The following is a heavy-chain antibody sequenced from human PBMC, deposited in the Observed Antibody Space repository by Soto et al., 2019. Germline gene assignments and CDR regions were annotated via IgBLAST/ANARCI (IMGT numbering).Heavy chain of an antibody. V-gene: IGHV1-18*01. CDR3: AREYSSVYYYYYMDV. D-gene: IGHD6-25*01. J-gene: IGHJ6*03. CDR2: ISAYNGNT. CDR1: GYTFTSYG. Sequence: ASVKVSCKASGYTFTSYGISWVRQAPGQGLEWMGWISAYNGNTNYAQKLQGRVTMTTDTSTSTAYMELRSLRSDDTAVYYCAREYSSVYYYYYMDVWGKGTTVTVSS.